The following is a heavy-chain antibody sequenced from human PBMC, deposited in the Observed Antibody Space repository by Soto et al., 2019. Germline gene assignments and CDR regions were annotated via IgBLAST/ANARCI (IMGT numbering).Heavy chain of an antibody. V-gene: IGHV1-69*13. J-gene: IGHJ6*02. D-gene: IGHD3-10*01. CDR2: IIPIFGTA. Sequence: SVKVSCKASGGTFSSYAISWLRESPGQGLEWMGGIIPIFGTANYAQKFQGRVTITADESTSTAYMELSSLRSEDTAVYYCARGMVRGVIKYYGMDVWGQGTTVTVSS. CDR3: ARGMVRGVIKYYGMDV. CDR1: GGTFSSYA.